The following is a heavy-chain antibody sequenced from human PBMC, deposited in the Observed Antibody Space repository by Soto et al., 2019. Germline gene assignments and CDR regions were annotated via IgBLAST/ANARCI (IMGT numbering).Heavy chain of an antibody. J-gene: IGHJ6*02. CDR1: GFTFSKFV. CDR2: ITETGGDT. V-gene: IGHV3-23*01. Sequence: EVQLLESGGDLVQPGGSLRLSCAASGFTFSKFVMRWVRQTPGKGLEWVSTITETGGDTYYTDSVKGRFTISRDNSKNTLYLQMSSLRAEDTALYYCTKASPDRHHMDVWGQGTTDTVSS. CDR3: TKASPDRHHMDV.